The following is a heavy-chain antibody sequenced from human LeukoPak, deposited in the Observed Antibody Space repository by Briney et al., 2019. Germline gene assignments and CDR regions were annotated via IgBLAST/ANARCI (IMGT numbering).Heavy chain of an antibody. V-gene: IGHV2-5*02. CDR2: IYWDDDK. Sequence: SGPTLVKPTQTLTLTCTFSGFSLSTNGVGVGWIRQPPGKALEWLGIIYWDDDKRYSPSLRRRLTITKDTSKNQVVLTMKNMDPVDTATYYCAHRGRSSGFYRVFDYWGQGTLVTVSS. D-gene: IGHD3-22*01. CDR1: GFSLSTNGVG. CDR3: AHRGRSSGFYRVFDY. J-gene: IGHJ4*02.